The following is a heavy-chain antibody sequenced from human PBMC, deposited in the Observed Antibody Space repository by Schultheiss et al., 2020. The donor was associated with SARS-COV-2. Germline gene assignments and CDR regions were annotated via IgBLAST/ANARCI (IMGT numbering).Heavy chain of an antibody. Sequence: GGSLRLSCAASGFTFNNYAMSWVRQAPGKGLEWVSTVSGSGDSRYYADSVKGQFTISRDNAKNSLYLQMNSLRAEDTAVYYCARGPFSYYYDSSGYYGTPKLFDYWGQGTLVTVSS. CDR3: ARGPFSYYYDSSGYYGTPKLFDY. J-gene: IGHJ4*02. D-gene: IGHD3-22*01. CDR2: VSGSGDSR. CDR1: GFTFNNYA. V-gene: IGHV3-23*01.